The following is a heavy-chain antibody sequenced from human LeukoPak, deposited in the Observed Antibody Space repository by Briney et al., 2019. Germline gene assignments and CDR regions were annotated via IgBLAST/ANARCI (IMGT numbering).Heavy chain of an antibody. D-gene: IGHD3-16*01. Sequence: GGSLRLSCAASGFRFSDYTMTWVRQAPGKGAEWVSAIGGRGGSTYYADSLGGRFTISRDNSKDMLYLQMNSLKVEDTATYYCGKEGGAWGQGTKVTVSS. V-gene: IGHV3-23*01. CDR1: GFRFSDYT. CDR3: GKEGGA. J-gene: IGHJ5*02. CDR2: IGGRGGST.